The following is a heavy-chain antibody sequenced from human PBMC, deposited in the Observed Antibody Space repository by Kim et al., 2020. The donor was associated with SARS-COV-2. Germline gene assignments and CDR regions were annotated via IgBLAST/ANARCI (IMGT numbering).Heavy chain of an antibody. CDR3: ARGALTTPRSAFDI. CDR1: GFTFSSHW. Sequence: GGSLRLSCAASGFTFSSHWMHWVRPVPGKGLVRVSGINSEGSTTTYADSVKGRCTISRDNAKNTLYLQLNSLRAEDTAMYYRARGALTTPRSAFDIWGQGTMVTVSS. CDR2: INSEGSTT. V-gene: IGHV3-74*01. D-gene: IGHD2-15*01. J-gene: IGHJ3*02.